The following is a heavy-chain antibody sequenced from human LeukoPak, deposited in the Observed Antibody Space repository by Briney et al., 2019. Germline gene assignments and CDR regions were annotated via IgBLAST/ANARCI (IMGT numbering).Heavy chain of an antibody. CDR2: MNPNSGNT. D-gene: IGHD6-19*01. V-gene: IGHV1-8*01. Sequence: ASVKVSCKSSGYTFTSYDINWVRQATGQGLEWMGWMNPNSGNTGYAQKFQGRVTMTRNTSISTAYMELSSLRSEDLAVYYCAIYSKQWLVRRVFDYWRQGTLVTVSS. J-gene: IGHJ4*02. CDR1: GYTFTSYD. CDR3: AIYSKQWLVRRVFDY.